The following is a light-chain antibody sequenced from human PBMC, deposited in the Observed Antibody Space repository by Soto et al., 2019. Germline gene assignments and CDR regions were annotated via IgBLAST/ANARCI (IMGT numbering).Light chain of an antibody. CDR3: TSYAGGNNV. V-gene: IGLV2-8*01. CDR2: EVN. Sequence: QSALTQPPSASGSPGQSVTISCTGTSSDVGGYNYVSWYQQHPGKVPKLMVYEVNKRPSGVPYRFSGSKSGNTASLPVSGLQAEDEADYYCTSYAGGNNVFGTGTKLTVL. J-gene: IGLJ1*01. CDR1: SSDVGGYNY.